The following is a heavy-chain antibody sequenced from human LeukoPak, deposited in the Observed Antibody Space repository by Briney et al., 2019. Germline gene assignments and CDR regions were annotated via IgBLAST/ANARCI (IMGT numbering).Heavy chain of an antibody. CDR2: IIPIFGTA. Sequence: SVKVSCKASGGTFSSYAISWVRQAPGQGLEWMGGIIPIFGTANYAQKFQGRVTITADESTSTAYMELSSLRSEDTAVYYCARVHGDYDYYGMDVWGKGPTATVSS. D-gene: IGHD4-17*01. V-gene: IGHV1-69*13. CDR1: GGTFSSYA. CDR3: ARVHGDYDYYGMDV. J-gene: IGHJ6*04.